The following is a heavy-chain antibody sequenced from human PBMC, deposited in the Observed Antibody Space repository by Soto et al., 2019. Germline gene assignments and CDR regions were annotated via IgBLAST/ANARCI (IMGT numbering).Heavy chain of an antibody. D-gene: IGHD3-22*01. CDR2: IKSKTDGGTT. J-gene: IGHJ4*01. Sequence: GGSLRLSCAASGFTFSNAWINWVRQAPGKGLEWVGRIKSKTDGGTTDFAAPVKGRFAISRDDSKDMVYLQMNSLKTEDTGINYCTTASCSTTIVVRFDYSGHGTLITVSS. CDR3: TTASCSTTIVVRFDY. V-gene: IGHV3-15*07. CDR1: GFTFSNAW.